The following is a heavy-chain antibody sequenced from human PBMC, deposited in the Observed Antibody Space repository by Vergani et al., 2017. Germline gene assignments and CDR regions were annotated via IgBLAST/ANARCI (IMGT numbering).Heavy chain of an antibody. CDR3: ARGRGLLCFVELGL. J-gene: IGHJ4*02. CDR2: MKPNSGNT. V-gene: IGHV1-8*01. D-gene: IGHD3-10*01. CDR1: GYTFTSYD. Sequence: QVQLVQSGAEVKKPGASVKVSCKASGYTFTSYDINWVRQATGQGLEWMGWMKPNSGNTGYAQKFQGIVNMTRNTSISTAYMELSSLISEDTAVYSCARGRGLLCFVELGLWGQGTLVTVSS.